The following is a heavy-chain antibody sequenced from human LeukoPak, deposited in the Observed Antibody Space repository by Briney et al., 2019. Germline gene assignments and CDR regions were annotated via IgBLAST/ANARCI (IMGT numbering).Heavy chain of an antibody. CDR1: GFTFGTFW. D-gene: IGHD3-10*01. Sequence: GGSLRLSCEASGFTFGTFWMSRVRQAPGKGLEWVANIKQGGSEKNYVDSVKGRFTIARDDAKNSLYLQMNSLRAEDTAVYYCARDTPYYYGSGSLWRFDYWGQGTLVTVSS. CDR3: ARDTPYYYGSGSLWRFDY. CDR2: IKQGGSEK. V-gene: IGHV3-7*01. J-gene: IGHJ4*02.